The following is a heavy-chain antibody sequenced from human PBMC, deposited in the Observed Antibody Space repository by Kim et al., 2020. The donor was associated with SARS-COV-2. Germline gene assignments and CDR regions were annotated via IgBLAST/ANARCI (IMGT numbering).Heavy chain of an antibody. CDR3: AKDIAMGCGEPIYGMDV. Sequence: GGSLRLSCAASGFTFDDYAMHWVRQAPGKGLEWVSLISGDGGSTYYADSVKGRFTISRDNSKNSLFLRMNSLRTEDTALYYCAKDIAMGCGEPIYGMDVWRQGTTDTVSS. D-gene: IGHD3-10*01. CDR2: ISGDGGST. CDR1: GFTFDDYA. J-gene: IGHJ6*02. V-gene: IGHV3-43*02.